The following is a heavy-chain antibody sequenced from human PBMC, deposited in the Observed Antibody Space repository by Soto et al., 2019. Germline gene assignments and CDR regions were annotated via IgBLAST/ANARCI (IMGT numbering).Heavy chain of an antibody. J-gene: IGHJ4*02. CDR3: ARDGPSVSNYFDY. V-gene: IGHV3-21*01. CDR2: ISSSSSYI. Sequence: KTGGSLRLSCAASGFIFRNSNMNWVRQAPGKGLEWVASISSSSSYIYYADSVEGRFTVSRDNAKSSLYLQMNSLRAEDTAVYYCARDGPSVSNYFDYWGQGTLVTVSS. D-gene: IGHD4-4*01. CDR1: GFIFRNSN.